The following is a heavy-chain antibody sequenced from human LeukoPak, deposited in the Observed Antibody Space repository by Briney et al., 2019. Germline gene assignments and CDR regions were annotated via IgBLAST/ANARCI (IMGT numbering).Heavy chain of an antibody. CDR3: TRYSSSDNWFDP. J-gene: IGHJ5*02. CDR2: IRNKADSYAT. CDR1: GFTFSGSA. Sequence: GGSLRLSCAASGFTFSGSAMHWVRQASGKGLEWVGRIRNKADSYATAYTASVKGRFTISRDDSKNTAYLQMNSLKTEDTAVYYCTRYSSSDNWFDPWGQGTLVTVSS. D-gene: IGHD6-6*01. V-gene: IGHV3-73*01.